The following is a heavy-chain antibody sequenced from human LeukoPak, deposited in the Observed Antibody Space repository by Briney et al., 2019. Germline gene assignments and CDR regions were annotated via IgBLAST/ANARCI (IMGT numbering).Heavy chain of an antibody. D-gene: IGHD6-13*01. CDR3: ARHSDSSSSYSWFDP. CDR2: IYYSGSS. V-gene: IGHV4-59*08. Sequence: SETLSLTCTVSGGSISSYYWSWIRQPPGKGLEGIGYIYYSGSSNYNPSLKSRVTISIDTSKNQFSLRLSSVTAADTAVYYCARHSDSSSSYSWFDPWGQGTLVTVSS. CDR1: GGSISSYY. J-gene: IGHJ5*02.